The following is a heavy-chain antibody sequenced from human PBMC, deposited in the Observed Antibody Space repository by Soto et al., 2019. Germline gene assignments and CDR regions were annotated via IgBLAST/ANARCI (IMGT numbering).Heavy chain of an antibody. D-gene: IGHD4-4*01. J-gene: IGHJ6*02. CDR2: IIPIFGTA. V-gene: IGHV1-69*13. CDR3: ARDIHYSNYEEDYYYYYGMDV. CDR1: GGTFSSYA. Sequence: RASVKVSCKASGGTFSSYAISWVRQAPGQGLEWMGGIIPIFGTANYAQKFQGRVTITADESTSTAYMELSSLRSEDTAVYYCARDIHYSNYEEDYYYYYGMDVWGQGTTVTVSS.